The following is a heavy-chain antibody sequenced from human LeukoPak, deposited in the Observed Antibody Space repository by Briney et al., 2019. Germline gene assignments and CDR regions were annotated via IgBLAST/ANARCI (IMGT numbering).Heavy chain of an antibody. Sequence: GGSLRLSCAASEFTFSSYGMHGARQAPGKGLEWVAVIWFDGSNQYYADSVKGRFTISRDNSKNTLYLEMNSLRDEDTAVFYCAREELGYSYALLYWGQGTPVTVSS. CDR2: IWFDGSNQ. CDR3: AREELGYSYALLY. V-gene: IGHV3-33*01. CDR1: EFTFSSYG. J-gene: IGHJ1*01. D-gene: IGHD5-18*01.